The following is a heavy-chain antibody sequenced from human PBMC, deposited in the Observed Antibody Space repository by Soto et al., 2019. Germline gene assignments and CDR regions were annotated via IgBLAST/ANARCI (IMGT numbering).Heavy chain of an antibody. J-gene: IGHJ6*02. V-gene: IGHV4-4*07. CDR1: GGSISSYY. Sequence: QVQLQESGPGLVKPSETLPLTCTVSGGSISSYYWSWIRQPAGKRLEWIGRIYTSGSTNYNPSLKSRVTMSVDTSKNQFSLKLSSVTAADTAVYYCARGEGNGRLGGMVVWGQGTTVTVSS. CDR3: ARGEGNGRLGGMVV. CDR2: IYTSGST. D-gene: IGHD2-8*01.